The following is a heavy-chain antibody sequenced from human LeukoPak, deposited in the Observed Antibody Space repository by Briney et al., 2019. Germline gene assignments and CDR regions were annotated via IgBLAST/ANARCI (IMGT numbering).Heavy chain of an antibody. V-gene: IGHV1-2*02. CDR3: ARAHVYDFWSGYPTAFDY. CDR1: GYTFTGYY. Sequence: GASVKVSCKASGYTFTGYYMHWVRQAPGQGLEWMGWINPNSGGTNYAQKFQGRVTMTRDTSISTAYMELSRLRSDDTAVYYCARAHVYDFWSGYPTAFDYWGQGTLVTVSS. CDR2: INPNSGGT. J-gene: IGHJ4*02. D-gene: IGHD3-3*01.